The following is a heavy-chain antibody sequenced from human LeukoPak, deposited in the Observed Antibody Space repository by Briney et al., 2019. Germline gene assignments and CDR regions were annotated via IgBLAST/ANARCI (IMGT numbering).Heavy chain of an antibody. Sequence: ASVKVSCKASGNTFSGYYMNWVRQAPGQGLEWMGRINPKSGGTNYAQKFQGRVTMTRDMSNSTVYMELRRLRPDDTAVYYCAKDRWGFGELFTYFDYWGQGTLVTVSS. V-gene: IGHV1-2*06. CDR3: AKDRWGFGELFTYFDY. CDR2: INPKSGGT. J-gene: IGHJ4*02. CDR1: GNTFSGYY. D-gene: IGHD3-10*01.